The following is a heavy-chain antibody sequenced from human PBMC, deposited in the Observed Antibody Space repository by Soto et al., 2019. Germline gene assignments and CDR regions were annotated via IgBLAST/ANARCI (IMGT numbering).Heavy chain of an antibody. Sequence: EVQLLESGGALVQPGGSLRLSCAASGVFFSNYHMSWVRQSPGKGLQWDAAISGGGDSTYYADSVKGRFTISRDNSENTVWLELNSLRAGDTAVYYCVKYGGAAARPTFYYGLDVWGQGPTVTVSS. V-gene: IGHV3-23*01. D-gene: IGHD6-6*01. CDR2: ISGGGDST. CDR3: VKYGGAAARPTFYYGLDV. CDR1: GVFFSNYH. J-gene: IGHJ6*02.